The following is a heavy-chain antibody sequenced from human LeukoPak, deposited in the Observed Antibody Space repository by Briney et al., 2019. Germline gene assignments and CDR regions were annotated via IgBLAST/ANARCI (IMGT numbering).Heavy chain of an antibody. CDR1: GFTFSSYA. J-gene: IGHJ3*02. D-gene: IGHD6-19*01. CDR3: AKTANIAVAGVISDAFDI. V-gene: IGHV3-23*01. Sequence: GGSLRLSCAASGFTFSSYAMSWVRQAPGKGLEWVSAIRGSGGSTYYADSVKGRFTISRDNSKNTLYLQMNSLRAEDTAVYYCAKTANIAVAGVISDAFDIWGQGTMVTVSS. CDR2: IRGSGGST.